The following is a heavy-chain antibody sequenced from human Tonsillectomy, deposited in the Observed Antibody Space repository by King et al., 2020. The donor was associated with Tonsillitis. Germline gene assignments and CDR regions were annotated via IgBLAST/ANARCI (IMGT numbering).Heavy chain of an antibody. CDR2: IIPTFGTA. CDR1: GGTFSSYA. J-gene: IGHJ1*01. CDR3: ARVYDYGDYHEYFQH. V-gene: IGHV1-69*01. D-gene: IGHD4-17*01. Sequence: HVQLVESGAEVKKPGSSVKVSCKASGGTFSSYAISWVRQAPGQGLEWMGGIIPTFGTANYAQKFQGRVTITADESTSTAYMELSSLRSEDTAVYYCARVYDYGDYHEYFQHWGQGTLVTVSS.